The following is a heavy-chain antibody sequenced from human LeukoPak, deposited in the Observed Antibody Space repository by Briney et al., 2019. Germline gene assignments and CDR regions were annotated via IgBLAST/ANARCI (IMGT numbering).Heavy chain of an antibody. V-gene: IGHV3-33*01. CDR1: GFTFSSYG. CDR3: AREGARVRDAFDI. CDR2: IWYDGSNK. J-gene: IGHJ3*02. D-gene: IGHD1-26*01. Sequence: GGSLRLSCAASGFTFSSYGMHWVRQAPGKGLEWVAVIWYDGSNKYYADSVKGRFTISRDNSKNTLYLQMNSLRAEDTAVYYCAREGARVRDAFDIWGQGTMVTVSS.